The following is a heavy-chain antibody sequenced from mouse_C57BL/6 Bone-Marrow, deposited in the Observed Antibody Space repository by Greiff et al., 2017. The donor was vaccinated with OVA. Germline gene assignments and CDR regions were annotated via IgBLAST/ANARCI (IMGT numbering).Heavy chain of an antibody. V-gene: IGHV5-4*01. CDR3: ARPPPWFAY. J-gene: IGHJ3*01. Sequence: EVQRVESGGGLVKPGGSLKLSCAASGFTFSSYAMSWVRQTPEKRLEWVATISDGGSYTYYPDNVKGRFTISRDNAKNNLYLQMSHLKSEDTAMYYCARPPPWFAYWGQGTLVTVSA. CDR2: ISDGGSYT. CDR1: GFTFSSYA.